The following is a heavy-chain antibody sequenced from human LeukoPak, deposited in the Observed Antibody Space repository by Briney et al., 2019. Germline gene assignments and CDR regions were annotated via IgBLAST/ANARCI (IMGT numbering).Heavy chain of an antibody. J-gene: IGHJ4*02. Sequence: SETLSLTCTVSGGSISSSSYYWGWLRQPPGKGLEWIGSIYYSGSTYSNPSLKSRVTISVDTSKNQFSLNLSSVTAADTAVYYCARHPPNYDILTGYYITYYFDYWGQGTLVTVSS. V-gene: IGHV4-39*01. CDR2: IYYSGST. CDR1: GGSISSSSYY. CDR3: ARHPPNYDILTGYYITYYFDY. D-gene: IGHD3-9*01.